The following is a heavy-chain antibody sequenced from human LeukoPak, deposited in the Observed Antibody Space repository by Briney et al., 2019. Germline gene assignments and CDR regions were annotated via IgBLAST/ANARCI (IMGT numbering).Heavy chain of an antibody. D-gene: IGHD6-19*01. CDR1: GYTFTSYD. Sequence: ASVKVSCKASGYTFTSYDINWVRQATGQGLEWMGWMNPNSGNTGYAQKFQGRVTITRNTSISTAYMELSSLRSEDTAVYYCAKLSRYTSGWPSEDYWGQGTLVTVSS. V-gene: IGHV1-8*03. CDR2: MNPNSGNT. CDR3: AKLSRYTSGWPSEDY. J-gene: IGHJ4*02.